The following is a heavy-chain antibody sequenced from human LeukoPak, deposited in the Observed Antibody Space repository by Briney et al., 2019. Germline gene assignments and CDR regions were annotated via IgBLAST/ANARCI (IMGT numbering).Heavy chain of an antibody. J-gene: IGHJ5*01. D-gene: IGHD3-10*01. CDR1: GFTFSDHS. Sequence: GGSLSLSCAASGFTFSDHSMMWVRQAPGKGLEWVAHIKRDGSEKSYVDSVRGRFTVSRDNRKNSLYLHLNSLGAEDTAVYYCARGSVVDESGSYYRWVDLWGRGSLVTVS. CDR3: ARGSVVDESGSYYRWVDL. CDR2: IKRDGSEK. V-gene: IGHV3-7*01.